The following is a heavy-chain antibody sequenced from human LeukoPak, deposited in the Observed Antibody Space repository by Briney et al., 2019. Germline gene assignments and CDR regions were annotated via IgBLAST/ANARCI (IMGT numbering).Heavy chain of an antibody. CDR1: GFTFSSYG. CDR2: ISYDGSNK. CDR3: AKMLGGNDY. V-gene: IGHV3-30*18. D-gene: IGHD4-23*01. J-gene: IGHJ4*02. Sequence: GGSLRLSCAASGFTFSSYGMHWVRQAPGKGLEWVAVISYDGSNKYYADSVKGRFTISRDNSKNTLYPQMNSLRAEDTAVYYCAKMLGGNDYWGQGTLVTVSS.